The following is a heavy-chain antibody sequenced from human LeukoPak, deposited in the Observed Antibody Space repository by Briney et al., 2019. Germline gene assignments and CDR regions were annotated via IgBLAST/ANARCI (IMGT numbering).Heavy chain of an antibody. Sequence: GESLKISCKGSGYSLTNHWLGWVRQMPGEGLEWMGIIVPGDSDIRYSPSFQGQVTISADKSSSTAYLQWTSLKASDTAMYYCARLGGRSPYYYYMDVWGEGTTVTVSS. CDR3: ARLGGRSPYYYYMDV. J-gene: IGHJ6*03. D-gene: IGHD3-10*01. V-gene: IGHV5-51*01. CDR1: GYSLTNHW. CDR2: IVPGDSDI.